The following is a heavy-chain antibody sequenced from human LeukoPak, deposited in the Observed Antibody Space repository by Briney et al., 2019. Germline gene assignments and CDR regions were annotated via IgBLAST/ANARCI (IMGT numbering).Heavy chain of an antibody. CDR3: ARGADSGPILTNYLNH. J-gene: IGHJ4*02. CDR2: IYTSGST. Sequence: SETLSLTCTVSGGSISSYYWSWIRQPAGKGLEWIGRIYTSGSTNYNPSLKSRVTMSVDTSKNQFSLKLSSVTAADTAVYYCARGADSGPILTNYLNHWGQGTLVTVSS. CDR1: GGSISSYY. D-gene: IGHD3-9*01. V-gene: IGHV4-4*07.